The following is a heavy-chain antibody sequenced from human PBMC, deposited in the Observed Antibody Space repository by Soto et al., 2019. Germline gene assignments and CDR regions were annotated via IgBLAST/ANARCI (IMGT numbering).Heavy chain of an antibody. CDR3: ARDMILEWLAFVSYYGMDV. V-gene: IGHV3-30-3*01. J-gene: IGHJ6*02. CDR2: ISYDGSNK. Sequence: SLRLSCAASGFTFSSYAMHWVRQAPGKGLEWVAVISYDGSNKYYADSVKGRFTISRDNSKNTLYLQMNSLRAEDTAVYYCARDMILEWLAFVSYYGMDVWGQGTTVTVSS. CDR1: GFTFSSYA. D-gene: IGHD3-3*01.